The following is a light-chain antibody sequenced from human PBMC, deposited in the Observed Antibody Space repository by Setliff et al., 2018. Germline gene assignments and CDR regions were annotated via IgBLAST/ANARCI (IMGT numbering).Light chain of an antibody. J-gene: IGLJ1*01. V-gene: IGLV2-14*03. CDR3: SSYTSNSTYV. Sequence: QSALAQPASVSGPPGQSITISCTGTGTYNYVSWYQQHPGKAPQLIIYDVTNRPSGVSNRFSASKSGNTASLTISGLQPEDDADYYCSSYTSNSTYVFGTGTKVTVL. CDR2: DVT. CDR1: GTYNY.